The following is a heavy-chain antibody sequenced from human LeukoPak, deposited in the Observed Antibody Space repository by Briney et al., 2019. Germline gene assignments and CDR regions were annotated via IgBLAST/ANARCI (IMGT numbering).Heavy chain of an antibody. CDR2: TYYRSKWYN. J-gene: IGHJ3*02. CDR3: ARKRLSADSFDI. CDR1: GDSVSSNSTA. V-gene: IGHV6-1*01. D-gene: IGHD4/OR15-4a*01. Sequence: SSQTLSLTCAISGDSVSSNSTAWNWIRQSPSRGLEWLGRTYYRSKWYNDYTVSVKSRITLNPDTSKNQFSLHLNSVTPEDTAVYYCARKRLSADSFDIWGQGTLVTVSS.